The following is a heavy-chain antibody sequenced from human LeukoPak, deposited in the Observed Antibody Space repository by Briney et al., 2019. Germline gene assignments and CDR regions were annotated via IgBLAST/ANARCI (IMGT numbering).Heavy chain of an antibody. CDR1: GGTFSSYA. D-gene: IGHD3-22*01. Sequence: SVKVSCKASGGTFSSYAISWVRQAPGQGLEWMGRIIPIFGTANYAQKFQGRVTIATDESTSTAYMELSSLRSEDTAVYYCARDEHYYDSSGYFGYWGQGTLVTVSS. CDR3: ARDEHYYDSSGYFGY. J-gene: IGHJ4*02. CDR2: IIPIFGTA. V-gene: IGHV1-69*05.